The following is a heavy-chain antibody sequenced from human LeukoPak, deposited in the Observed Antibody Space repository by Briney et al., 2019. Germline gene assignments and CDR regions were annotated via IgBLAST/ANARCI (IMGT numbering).Heavy chain of an antibody. J-gene: IGHJ4*02. D-gene: IGHD2-2*01. V-gene: IGHV1-69*13. Sequence: SVKVSCKASGRTFSSYAISWVRQAPGQALEWMGGIIPIFGTANYAQKFQGRVTITADESTSTAYMELSSLRSEDTAVYYCARLFGAGLEKYCSSTSCSYYFDYWGQGTLVTVSS. CDR1: GRTFSSYA. CDR3: ARLFGAGLEKYCSSTSCSYYFDY. CDR2: IIPIFGTA.